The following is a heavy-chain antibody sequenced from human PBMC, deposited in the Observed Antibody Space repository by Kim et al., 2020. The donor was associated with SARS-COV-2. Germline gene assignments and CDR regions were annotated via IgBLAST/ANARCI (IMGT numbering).Heavy chain of an antibody. V-gene: IGHV3-23*01. D-gene: IGHD4-17*01. CDR2: ISGSGGST. J-gene: IGHJ6*02. Sequence: GGSLRLSCAASGFTFSSYAMSWVRQAPGKGLEWVSAISGSGGSTYYADSVKGRFTISRDNSKNTLYLQMNSLRAEDTAVYYCAKGTTVIPVYYYGMDVWGQGTTVTVSS. CDR1: GFTFSSYA. CDR3: AKGTTVIPVYYYGMDV.